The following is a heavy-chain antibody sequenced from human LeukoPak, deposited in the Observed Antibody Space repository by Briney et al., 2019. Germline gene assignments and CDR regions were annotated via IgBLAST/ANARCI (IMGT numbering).Heavy chain of an antibody. CDR3: ASVYNYGMDV. CDR1: GYTVTSYY. J-gene: IGHJ6*02. V-gene: IGHV1-46*01. CDR2: LNPSGGST. Sequence: ASVTVSFTASGYTVTSYYMHWVRQAPGQGLEWMGILNPSGGSTSYAQKFQGRATLTRATSTSTVYMELSSLRSEGTAVYYCASVYNYGMDVWGQGTTVIVSS.